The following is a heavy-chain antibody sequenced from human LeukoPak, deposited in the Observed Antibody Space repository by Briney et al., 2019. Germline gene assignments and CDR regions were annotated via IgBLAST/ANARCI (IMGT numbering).Heavy chain of an antibody. CDR1: GFTFSSYA. J-gene: IGHJ5*02. V-gene: IGHV3-30*04. CDR2: ISYDGSNK. D-gene: IGHD3-10*01. Sequence: PGRSLRLSCAASGFTFSSYAMHWVRQAPGKGLEWVAVISYDGSNKYYADSVKGRFTISRDNSKNTLYLQMNSLRAEDMAVYYCARSYGSGSYYQRKNWFDPWGQGTLVTVSS. CDR3: ARSYGSGSYYQRKNWFDP.